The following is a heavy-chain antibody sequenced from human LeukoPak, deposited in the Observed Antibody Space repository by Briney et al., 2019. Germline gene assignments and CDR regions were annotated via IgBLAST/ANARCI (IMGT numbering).Heavy chain of an antibody. CDR3: ARGRAYNNWFDP. J-gene: IGHJ5*02. CDR1: GYTFTSYG. CDR2: MNPNSGNT. Sequence: GASVKVSCKASGYTFTSYGINWVRQATGQGLEWMGWMNPNSGNTGYAQKFQGRVTMTRNTSISTAYMELSSLRSEDTAVYYCARGRAYNNWFDPWGPGTLVTVSS. V-gene: IGHV1-8*02. D-gene: IGHD4-11*01.